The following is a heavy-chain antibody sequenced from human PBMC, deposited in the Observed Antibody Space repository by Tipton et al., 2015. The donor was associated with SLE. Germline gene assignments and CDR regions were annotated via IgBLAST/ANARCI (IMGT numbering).Heavy chain of an antibody. CDR1: GYTFTSYA. Sequence: QSGAEVKKPGASVKVSCKASGYTFTSYAMHWVRQAPGQRLEWMGWINAGNGNTKYSQKFQGRVTITRDTSASTAYMELSSLRSEDTAVYYCARAGQRKIVAAAGPNYFDYWGQGTLVTVSS. D-gene: IGHD6-13*01. J-gene: IGHJ4*02. CDR2: INAGNGNT. V-gene: IGHV1-3*01. CDR3: ARAGQRKIVAAAGPNYFDY.